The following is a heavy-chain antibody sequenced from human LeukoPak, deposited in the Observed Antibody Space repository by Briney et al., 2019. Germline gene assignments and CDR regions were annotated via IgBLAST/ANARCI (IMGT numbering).Heavy chain of an antibody. D-gene: IGHD3-16*02. Sequence: ASVKVSCKASGYTFTSYDINWVRQATGQGLEWMGWMNPNSGNTGYAQKFQGRVTMTRNTSISTAYMELSSLRSEDTAVYYCARYYGSGSYYISIYDYVWGSYPPHFDYWGREPWSPSPQ. CDR1: GYTFTSYD. J-gene: IGHJ4*02. CDR2: MNPNSGNT. CDR3: ARYYGSGSYYISIYDYVWGSYPPHFDY. V-gene: IGHV1-8*01.